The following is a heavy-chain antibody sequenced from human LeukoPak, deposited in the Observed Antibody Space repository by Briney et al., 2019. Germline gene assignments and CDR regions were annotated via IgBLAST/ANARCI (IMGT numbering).Heavy chain of an antibody. Sequence: ASVKVSFKASGYTFTGYYMHWMRQAPGQGLELMGWINPNSGGTNYAQKFQGRVTMTRDTSISTASLELRRLSSDDTDVYYCARSQLLDAFDIWGQGTMVTVSS. CDR2: INPNSGGT. CDR1: GYTFTGYY. D-gene: IGHD2-2*01. V-gene: IGHV1-2*02. J-gene: IGHJ3*02. CDR3: ARSQLLDAFDI.